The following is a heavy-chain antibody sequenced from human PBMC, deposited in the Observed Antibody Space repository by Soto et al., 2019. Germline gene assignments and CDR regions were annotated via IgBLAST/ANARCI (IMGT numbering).Heavy chain of an antibody. CDR1: GYTFTSYA. D-gene: IGHD6-6*01. V-gene: IGHV1-3*01. CDR2: INAGNGNT. CDR3: ARGRGGWYSSSMGSGYFDY. J-gene: IGHJ4*02. Sequence: ASVKVSCKASGYTFTSYAMHWVRQAPGQRLEWMGWINAGNGNTKYSQKFQGRVTITRDTSASTAYMELSSLRSEDTAVYYCARGRGGWYSSSMGSGYFDYWGQGTLVTVSS.